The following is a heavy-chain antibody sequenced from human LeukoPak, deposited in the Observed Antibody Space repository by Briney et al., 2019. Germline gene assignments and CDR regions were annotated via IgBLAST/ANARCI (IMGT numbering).Heavy chain of an antibody. CDR2: IWYDGSNK. J-gene: IGHJ4*02. CDR3: ARSAGIVVVTPSDY. Sequence: GGSLRLSCAASGFTFSSHGMHWVRQAPGKGLEWVAVIWYDGSNKYYADSVKGRFTISRDNSKNTLYLQMNSLRAEDTAVYYCARSAGIVVVTPSDYWGQGTLVTVSS. V-gene: IGHV3-33*01. D-gene: IGHD3-22*01. CDR1: GFTFSSHG.